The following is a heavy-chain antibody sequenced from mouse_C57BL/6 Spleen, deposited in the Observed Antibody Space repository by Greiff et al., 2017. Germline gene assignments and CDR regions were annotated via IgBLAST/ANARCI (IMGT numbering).Heavy chain of an antibody. J-gene: IGHJ1*03. D-gene: IGHD1-1*01. V-gene: IGHV1-64*01. CDR1: GYTFTSYW. CDR3: ARFGVLRSYFDV. Sequence: VQLLQSGAELVKPGASVKLSCKASGYTFTSYWMHWVKQRPGQGLEWIGMIHPNSGSTNYNEKFKSKATLTVDKSSSTAYMQLSSLTSEDSAVYNWARFGVLRSYFDVWGTGTTVTVSS. CDR2: IHPNSGST.